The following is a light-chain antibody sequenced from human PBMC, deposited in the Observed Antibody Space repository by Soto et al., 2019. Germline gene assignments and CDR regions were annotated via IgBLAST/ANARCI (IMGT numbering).Light chain of an antibody. V-gene: IGKV1-6*01. CDR1: QAIRND. CDR3: LQYYTFPLT. CDR2: AAS. Sequence: AIQMTQSPSSLSASVGDRVTITCRASQAIRNDLGWYQQKPGKAPELLIYAASTLQSGVPSRFSGSGSGTDFTLTINSLQPADFATYYCLQYYTFPLTFGGGTTVEI. J-gene: IGKJ4*01.